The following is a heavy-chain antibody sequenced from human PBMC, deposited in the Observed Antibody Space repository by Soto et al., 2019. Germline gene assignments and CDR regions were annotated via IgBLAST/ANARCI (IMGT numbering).Heavy chain of an antibody. CDR3: ARVLMVRGDLNWFDP. D-gene: IGHD3-10*01. Sequence: SETLSLTCAVYGGSFSGYYWTWIRQPPGTGLEWIGEINHSGSTNYNPSLKSRVTISVDTSKNQFSLKLSSVTAADTAVYYSARVLMVRGDLNWFDPWGLGTLVTVSS. CDR1: GGSFSGYY. CDR2: INHSGST. V-gene: IGHV4-34*09. J-gene: IGHJ5*02.